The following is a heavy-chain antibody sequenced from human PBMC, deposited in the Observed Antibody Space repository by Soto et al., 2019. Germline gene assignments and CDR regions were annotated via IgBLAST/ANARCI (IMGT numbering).Heavy chain of an antibody. V-gene: IGHV4-31*03. J-gene: IGHJ3*01. Sequence: QVQLQESGPGLVKPSQTLSLTCTVSGDSISSGGYWSWIRQHPGKGLEWIGYVFHSGSTYYNPSLKSRVIISVDTSTSQCSLNLSSVTAADTAVYYCAKVNHAFDVWGQGTMVTVSS. D-gene: IGHD2-21*01. CDR2: VFHSGST. CDR1: GDSISSGGY. CDR3: AKVNHAFDV.